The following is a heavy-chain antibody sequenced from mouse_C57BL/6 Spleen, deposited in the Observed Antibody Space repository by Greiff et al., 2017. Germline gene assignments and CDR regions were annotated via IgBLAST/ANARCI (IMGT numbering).Heavy chain of an antibody. CDR2: LRNKANGYPT. CDR1: GFTFTDYY. V-gene: IGHV7-3*01. D-gene: IGHD2-4*01. Sequence: EVKLVESGGGLVQPGGSLSLSCAASGFTFTDYYMSWVRQPPGKALEWLGFLRNKANGYPTEYSASVKGRFTISRDNSQSILYLQMNALRAEDSATYDWARYLYYEGFAYWGQGTLVTVSA. J-gene: IGHJ3*01. CDR3: ARYLYYEGFAY.